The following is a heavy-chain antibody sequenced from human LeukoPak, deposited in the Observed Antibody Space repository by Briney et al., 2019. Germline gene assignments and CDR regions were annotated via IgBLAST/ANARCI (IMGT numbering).Heavy chain of an antibody. D-gene: IGHD6-19*01. CDR3: SRGSGWLSVY. CDR1: GFTFSSFG. Sequence: GGSLRLSCAASGFTFSSFGMNWVRQAPGKGLEWIGFISGGTTEYAASVKGRFTISRDDSTSIAYLQMNSLTTEDTAVYYCSRGSGWLSVYWGQGTLVTVSS. V-gene: IGHV3-49*04. CDR2: ISGGTT. J-gene: IGHJ4*02.